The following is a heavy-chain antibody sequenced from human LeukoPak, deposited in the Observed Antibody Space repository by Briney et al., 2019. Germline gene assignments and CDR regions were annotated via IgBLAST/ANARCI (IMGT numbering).Heavy chain of an antibody. J-gene: IGHJ4*02. CDR2: IYYSGST. V-gene: IGHV4-39*01. CDR3: ARHAGVGANFDY. CDR1: GGSISSSSYY. D-gene: IGHD1-26*01. Sequence: SETLSLTCTVSGGSISSSSYYWGWIRQPPGKGLEWIGSIYYSGSTYYIPSLKSRVTISVDTSKNQFSLKLSSVTAADTAVYYCARHAGVGANFDYWGQGTLVTVSS.